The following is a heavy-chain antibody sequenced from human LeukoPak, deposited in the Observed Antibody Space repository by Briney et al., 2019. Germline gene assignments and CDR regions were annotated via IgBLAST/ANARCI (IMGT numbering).Heavy chain of an antibody. V-gene: IGHV3-21*06. CDR3: ARDGSGFYLYNYMDV. CDR2: ISTVSTYT. J-gene: IGHJ6*03. Sequence: GGSLRLSCAPSGFTFTDYSMNWVRQAPGKGLEWVASISTVSTYTFYADSVKGRFSISRDNVRNLLYLQMSSLGAEDTAVYYCARDGSGFYLYNYMDVWGEGTTVTVSS. D-gene: IGHD6-25*01. CDR1: GFTFTDYS.